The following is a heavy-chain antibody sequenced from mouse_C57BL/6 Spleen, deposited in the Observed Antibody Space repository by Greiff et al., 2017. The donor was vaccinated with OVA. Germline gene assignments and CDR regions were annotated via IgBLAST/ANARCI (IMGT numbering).Heavy chain of an antibody. Sequence: VKLMESGAELVKPGASVKLSCKASGYTFTEYTIHWVKQRSGQGLEWIGWFYPGSGGIKYNEKFKDKATLTADKSSSTVYMELSRVTSEDSAVYCCARQEGGTWDFDGWGTGTTVTVSS. D-gene: IGHD3-3*01. CDR3: ARQEGGTWDFDG. V-gene: IGHV1-62-2*01. CDR1: GYTFTEYT. CDR2: FYPGSGGI. J-gene: IGHJ1*03.